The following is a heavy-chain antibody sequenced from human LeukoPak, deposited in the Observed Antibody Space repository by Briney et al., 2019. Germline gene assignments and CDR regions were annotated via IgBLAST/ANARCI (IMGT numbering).Heavy chain of an antibody. D-gene: IGHD5-18*01. Sequence: ASVKVSCKASGGTFSSYAISWVRQAPGQGLEWMGGIIPIFGTASYAQKFQGRVTITADESTSTAYMELSSLRSEDTAVYYCARVKKGYGYVSLDYWGQGTLVTVSS. V-gene: IGHV1-69*13. J-gene: IGHJ4*02. CDR2: IIPIFGTA. CDR3: ARVKKGYGYVSLDY. CDR1: GGTFSSYA.